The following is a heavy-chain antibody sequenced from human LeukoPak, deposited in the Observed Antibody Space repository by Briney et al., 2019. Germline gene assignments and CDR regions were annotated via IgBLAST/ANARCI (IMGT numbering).Heavy chain of an antibody. J-gene: IGHJ4*02. D-gene: IGHD1-26*01. CDR2: ISGNNDNP. Sequence: GASVKVSCKTSGYTFSNFGINWVRQAPGQGLEWMGWISGNNDNPNYGQKFQGRFTVTTDSSTSTAYMELRNLRFDDTAVYYCAIDGTRTDDYWGQGTLVTVSS. CDR1: GYTFSNFG. V-gene: IGHV1-18*01. CDR3: AIDGTRTDDY.